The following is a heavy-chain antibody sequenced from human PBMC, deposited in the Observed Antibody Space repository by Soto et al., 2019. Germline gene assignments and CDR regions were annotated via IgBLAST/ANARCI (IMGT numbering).Heavy chain of an antibody. CDR3: VRGPADNRGNSGYYYAVDV. V-gene: IGHV4-59*13. Sequence: KPAESLSLACTVYGASFNVYLWSWIRQSPGKGLEWIGSIYYSETTNYTPSLESRVTMSLDSSQNQISLKMTASTAADTAVYYCVRGPADNRGNSGYYYAVDVWGQGTAVTVSS. J-gene: IGHJ6*02. CDR1: GASFNVYL. D-gene: IGHD2-21*02. CDR2: IYYSETT.